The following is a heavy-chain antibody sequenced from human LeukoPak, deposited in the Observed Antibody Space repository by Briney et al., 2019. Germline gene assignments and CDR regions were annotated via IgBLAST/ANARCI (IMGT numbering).Heavy chain of an antibody. CDR2: IYYSGST. V-gene: IGHV4-59*12. J-gene: IGHJ5*02. D-gene: IGHD1-26*01. Sequence: PSETLSLTCTVSGGSLSSYYWSWIRQPPGKGLEWIGYIYYSGSTNYNPSLKSRVTISVDKSKNQFSLRLNSVTAADTAVYFCARLRLSGGSFSVGWFDPWGQGIQVTVSS. CDR3: ARLRLSGGSFSVGWFDP. CDR1: GGSLSSYY.